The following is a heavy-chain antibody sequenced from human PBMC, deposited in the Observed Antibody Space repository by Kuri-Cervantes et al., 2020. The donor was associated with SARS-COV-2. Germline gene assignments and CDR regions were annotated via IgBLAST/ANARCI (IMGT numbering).Heavy chain of an antibody. CDR3: ARGAVGATSLGAFDI. CDR1: GYTFSGYY. Sequence: ASVKVSCKASGYTFSGYYMHWVRQAPGQGLEWMGWINPNNGDTNYAQKFQGRVTMTRDTSISTAYMELSSLRSDDTAVYYCARGAVGATSLGAFDIWGQGTMVTVSS. J-gene: IGHJ3*02. V-gene: IGHV1-2*02. CDR2: INPNNGDT. D-gene: IGHD1-26*01.